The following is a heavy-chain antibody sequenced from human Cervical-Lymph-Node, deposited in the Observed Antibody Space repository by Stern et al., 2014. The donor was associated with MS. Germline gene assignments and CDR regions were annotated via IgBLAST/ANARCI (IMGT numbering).Heavy chain of an antibody. V-gene: IGHV2-5*02. J-gene: IGHJ4*02. D-gene: IGHD4-17*01. CDR1: GFSLSTSGVG. CDR3: ARQHYGVYYFDY. Sequence: QITLKESGPTLVKPTQTLTLTCTFSGFSLSTSGVGVGWIRQPPGKALEWLALIYWDDDKRYSPSLKSRVTITKDTSKNQVVLTMTNMDPVDTATYYCARQHYGVYYFDYWGQGTLVTVSS. CDR2: IYWDDDK.